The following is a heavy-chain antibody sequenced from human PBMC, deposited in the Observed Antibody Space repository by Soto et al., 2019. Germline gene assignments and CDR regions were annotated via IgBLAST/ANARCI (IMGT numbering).Heavy chain of an antibody. J-gene: IGHJ4*02. D-gene: IGHD1-26*01. CDR3: ARRACGSYQGYYFDY. V-gene: IGHV1-69*05. CDR1: GDTFSSYA. CDR2: IISTFVTA. Sequence: GASVKVSCRASGDTFSSYAISWVRQAPGQGLEWMAGIISTFVTAHYAQKLPGRVSINTDASASKGYSELSSLRYVDMTVYYCARRACGSYQGYYFDYWGQGTVVTVSS.